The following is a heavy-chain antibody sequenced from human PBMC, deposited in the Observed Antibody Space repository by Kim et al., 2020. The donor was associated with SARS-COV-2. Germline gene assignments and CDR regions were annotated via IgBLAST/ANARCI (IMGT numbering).Heavy chain of an antibody. CDR1: GFTFSSYA. Sequence: GGSLRLSCAASGFTFSSYAMSWVRQAPGKGLEWVSAISGSGGSTYYADSVKGRFTISRDNSKNTLYLQMNSLRAEDTAVYYCAKAVTMIVVVTGFDYWGQGTLVTVSS. V-gene: IGHV3-23*01. CDR2: ISGSGGST. J-gene: IGHJ4*02. D-gene: IGHD3-22*01. CDR3: AKAVTMIVVVTGFDY.